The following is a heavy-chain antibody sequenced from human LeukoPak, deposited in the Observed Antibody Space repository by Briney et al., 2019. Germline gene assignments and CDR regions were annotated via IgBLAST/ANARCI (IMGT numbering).Heavy chain of an antibody. CDR3: ARRNYYDSSGYYGYDAFDI. D-gene: IGHD3-22*01. J-gene: IGHJ3*02. V-gene: IGHV5-51*01. Sequence: GASLKISCKGSGYSFTSYWIGWVRQMPGKGLEWMGIIYPGDSDTRYSPSFQGQVTISADKSISTAYLQWSSLKASDTAMYYCARRNYYDSSGYYGYDAFDIWGQGTMVTVSS. CDR2: IYPGDSDT. CDR1: GYSFTSYW.